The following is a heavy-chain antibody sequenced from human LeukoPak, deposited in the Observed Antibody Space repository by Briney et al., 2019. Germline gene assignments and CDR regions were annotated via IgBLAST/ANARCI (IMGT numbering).Heavy chain of an antibody. CDR1: GYTFTSYG. CDR3: ARERGHYDSSGYLYYYYYMDV. Sequence: GASVKVSCKASGYTFTSYGISWVRQAPGQGLEWMGWISAYNGNTNYAQKLQGRVTMTTDTSTSTAYMELRSLRSDDTAVYYCARERGHYDSSGYLYYYYYMDVWGKGTTVTVSS. CDR2: ISAYNGNT. J-gene: IGHJ6*03. V-gene: IGHV1-18*04. D-gene: IGHD3-22*01.